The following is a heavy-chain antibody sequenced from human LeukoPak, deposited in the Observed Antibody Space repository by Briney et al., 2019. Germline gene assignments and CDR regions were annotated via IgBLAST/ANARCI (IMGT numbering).Heavy chain of an antibody. CDR3: AKDVASGWAMGGFDF. D-gene: IGHD6-19*01. CDR2: SSWSSSSL. CDR1: GSTFDDFA. Sequence: QPGGSLRLSCAASGSTFDDFAMHWVRQVPGKGLEWVSSSSWSSSSLAYADSVNGRFIISRDNAKNSVHLQMNSLRAEDTALYYCAKDVASGWAMGGFDFWGLGILVTVSS. J-gene: IGHJ4*02. V-gene: IGHV3-9*01.